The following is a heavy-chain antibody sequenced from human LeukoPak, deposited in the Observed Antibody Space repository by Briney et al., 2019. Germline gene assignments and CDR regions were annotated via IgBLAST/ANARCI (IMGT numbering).Heavy chain of an antibody. J-gene: IGHJ4*02. Sequence: PSETLSLTCTVSGGSISSYYWSWIRQPPGKGLEWIGYIYYSGSTNYNPSLKSRVTISVDTSKNQFSLKLSSVTAADTAVYYCARTLAEMTTVTTFDYWGQGTLVTVSS. CDR3: ARTLAEMTTVTTFDY. D-gene: IGHD4-17*01. V-gene: IGHV4-59*12. CDR1: GGSISSYY. CDR2: IYYSGST.